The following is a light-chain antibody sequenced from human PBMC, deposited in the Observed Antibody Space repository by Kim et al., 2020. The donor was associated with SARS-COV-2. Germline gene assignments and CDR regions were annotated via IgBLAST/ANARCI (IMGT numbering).Light chain of an antibody. CDR2: QDT. CDR1: KLGDKF. CDR3: RAWDSSTV. V-gene: IGLV3-1*01. Sequence: SVSPGQPSTITCSGDKLGDKFACWYQQKPGQSSLLVIYQDTKRPSGIPERFSGSTSGNTATLTISGTQAMDEAAYYCRAWDSSTVFGGRTQLTVL. J-gene: IGLJ2*01.